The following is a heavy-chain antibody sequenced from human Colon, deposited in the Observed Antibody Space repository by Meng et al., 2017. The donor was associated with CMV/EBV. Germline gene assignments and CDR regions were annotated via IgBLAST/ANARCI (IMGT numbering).Heavy chain of an antibody. CDR2: SGFDRTDQ. D-gene: IGHD6-6*01. V-gene: IGHV3-30-3*01. J-gene: IGHJ3*01. Sequence: GESLKISCSVSGFYFSAYALHWVRQAPGKGLEWLAVSGFDRTDQFYADSAKGRFSLSRDSSKNTLYLHLTGLRGDDTAVYFCARARMRQLSYGFDVWGRGAVVTVSS. CDR1: GFYFSAYA. CDR3: ARARMRQLSYGFDV.